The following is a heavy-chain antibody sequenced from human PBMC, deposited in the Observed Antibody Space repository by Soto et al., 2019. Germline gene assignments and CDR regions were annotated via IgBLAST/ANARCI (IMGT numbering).Heavy chain of an antibody. Sequence: ASVKVSCKASGGTFSCYAISWVRQAPGQGLEWMGGIIPIFGTANYAQKFQGRVTITADKSTSTAYMELSSLRSEDTAVYYCARSLRNYYYYGMDVWGQGTTVTVSS. CDR3: ARSLRNYYYYGMDV. CDR2: IIPIFGTA. CDR1: GGTFSCYA. J-gene: IGHJ6*02. D-gene: IGHD4-17*01. V-gene: IGHV1-69*06.